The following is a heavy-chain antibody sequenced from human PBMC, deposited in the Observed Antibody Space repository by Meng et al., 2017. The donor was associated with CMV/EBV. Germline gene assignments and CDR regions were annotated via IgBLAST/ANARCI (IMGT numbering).Heavy chain of an antibody. Sequence: ASVKVSCKTSGYTFTGYYIHWVRQAPGQGLEWMGWINPNTGGTNSPQKFQGRVTMTRGTSISTASMELSRLRSDDTAMYYCARVVGINIFGALIPNWLDPWGQGTLVTVSS. D-gene: IGHD3-3*02. V-gene: IGHV1-2*02. CDR2: INPNTGGT. CDR3: ARVVGINIFGALIPNWLDP. J-gene: IGHJ5*02. CDR1: GYTFTGYY.